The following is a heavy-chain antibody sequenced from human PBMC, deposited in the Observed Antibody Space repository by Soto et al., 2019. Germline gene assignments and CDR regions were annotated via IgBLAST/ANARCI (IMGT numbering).Heavy chain of an antibody. CDR3: AKGTYYDILTGYDY. CDR1: GFTFSSYA. V-gene: IGHV3-23*01. Sequence: GGSLRLSCAASGFTFSSYAMSWVHQAPGKGLEWVSAISGSGGSTYYADSVKGRFTISRDNSKNTLYLQMNSLRAEDTAVYYCAKGTYYDILTGYDYWGQGTLVTVSS. CDR2: ISGSGGST. J-gene: IGHJ4*02. D-gene: IGHD3-9*01.